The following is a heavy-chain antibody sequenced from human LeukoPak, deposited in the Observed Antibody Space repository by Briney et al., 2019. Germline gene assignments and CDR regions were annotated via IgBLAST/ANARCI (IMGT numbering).Heavy chain of an antibody. V-gene: IGHV3-7*01. CDR3: ARDSRMNYYAS. J-gene: IGHJ5*02. Sequence: GGSLRLSCTASGFTFNDYWMTWVRQTPGKGQEWLANINEDGSAKNYVDSVKGRFTISRDNAVNSLCLQMNSLRAEDTAMYYCARDSRMNYYASWGRGTLVTVSS. CDR1: GFTFNDYW. CDR2: INEDGSAK. D-gene: IGHD3-3*01.